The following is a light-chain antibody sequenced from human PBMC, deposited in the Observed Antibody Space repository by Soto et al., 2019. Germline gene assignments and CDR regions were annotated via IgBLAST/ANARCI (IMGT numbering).Light chain of an antibody. CDR1: NSNIGAGYD. V-gene: IGLV1-40*01. CDR3: QSYDSSLSGARV. CDR2: RNN. J-gene: IGLJ3*02. Sequence: QSVLTQPPSVSGAPGQSVTLSCTGSNSNIGAGYDVHWYQQFPGTAPKLVIYRNNNRPSGVPDRFSGSKSGTSASLDITGLQAEDEADYYCQSYDSSLSGARVFGGGTKLTVL.